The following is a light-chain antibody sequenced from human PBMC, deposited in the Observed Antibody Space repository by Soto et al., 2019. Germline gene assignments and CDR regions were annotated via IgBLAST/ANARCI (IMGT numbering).Light chain of an antibody. CDR2: GAS. V-gene: IGKV3-15*01. Sequence: EIVMTQSPDTLSVSPGERATLFCGASQSVSSNLVWYQQKPGQAPRLLIYGASTRATGIPARFSGSGSGTEFTLTISSLQSEDFAVYYCQQCNAWPLTFGQGTKVEI. J-gene: IGKJ1*01. CDR1: QSVSSN. CDR3: QQCNAWPLT.